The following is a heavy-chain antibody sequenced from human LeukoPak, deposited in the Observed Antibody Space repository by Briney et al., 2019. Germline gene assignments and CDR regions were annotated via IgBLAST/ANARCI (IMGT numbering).Heavy chain of an antibody. Sequence: PSETLSLTCTVSGGSISSYYWSWIRQPPGKGLEWIGYIYYSGSTNYNPSLKSRVTISVDTSKNQFSLKLSSVTAADTAVYYCASGYCSGGSCLFDYWGRGTLVTVSS. CDR2: IYYSGST. CDR1: GGSISSYY. V-gene: IGHV4-59*08. J-gene: IGHJ4*02. CDR3: ASGYCSGGSCLFDY. D-gene: IGHD2-15*01.